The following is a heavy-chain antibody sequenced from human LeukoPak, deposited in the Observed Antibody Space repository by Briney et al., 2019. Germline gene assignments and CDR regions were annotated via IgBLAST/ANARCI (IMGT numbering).Heavy chain of an antibody. Sequence: GGSLRLSCAASGFTFDDYAMHWVRQAPGKGLEWVSLISWDGGSTYYADSVKGRFTISRDNSKNSLYLQMSSLRAEDTALYYCAKAYSSSWYPGAFDIWGQGTMVTVSS. J-gene: IGHJ3*02. CDR2: ISWDGGST. CDR1: GFTFDDYA. V-gene: IGHV3-43D*03. CDR3: AKAYSSSWYPGAFDI. D-gene: IGHD6-13*01.